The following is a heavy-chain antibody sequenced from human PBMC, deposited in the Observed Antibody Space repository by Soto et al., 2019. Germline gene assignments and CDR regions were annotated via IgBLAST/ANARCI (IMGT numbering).Heavy chain of an antibody. D-gene: IGHD3-22*01. CDR1: GFTFSSYA. Sequence: EVQLLESGGGLVQPGGSLRLSCAASGFTFSSYAMSWVRQAPGKGLEWVSAISGSGGSTYYADSVKGRFTISRDNSKNTLYLQMNSLRAEDTAVYYCAKMYYYDSSGYNYFDYWGQGTLVTVSS. V-gene: IGHV3-23*01. CDR2: ISGSGGST. CDR3: AKMYYYDSSGYNYFDY. J-gene: IGHJ4*02.